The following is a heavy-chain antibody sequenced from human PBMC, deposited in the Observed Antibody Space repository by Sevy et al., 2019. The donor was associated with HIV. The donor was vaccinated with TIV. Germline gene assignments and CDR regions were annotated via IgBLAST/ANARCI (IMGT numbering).Heavy chain of an antibody. D-gene: IGHD6-19*01. CDR2: IWYDGSNK. Sequence: GRSLRLSCVASGFTFSNYAMHWVRQAPGKGLEWVAVIWYDGSNKYSADSVKGRFTISRDNSKSTLYLQMNSLRAEVTAVYYCARGGVYSSGWYGGSAYYDGMDVWGQGTTVTVSS. CDR3: ARGGVYSSGWYGGSAYYDGMDV. V-gene: IGHV3-33*01. CDR1: GFTFSNYA. J-gene: IGHJ6*02.